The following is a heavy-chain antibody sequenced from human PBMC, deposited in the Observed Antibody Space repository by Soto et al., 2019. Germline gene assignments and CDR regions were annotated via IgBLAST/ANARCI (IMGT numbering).Heavy chain of an antibody. V-gene: IGHV1-46*01. CDR3: AGGVLSGSYYNWFDP. CDR2: INPGSGST. J-gene: IGHJ5*02. Sequence: ASVKVSCKASGYTFISYYINWVRQAPGQGLEWMGMINPGSGSTTFAQNFQGRVTITRDMSTSTVYMELSSVSSDDTAVYYCAGGVLSGSYYNWFDPWGQGTPVTVSS. D-gene: IGHD1-26*01. CDR1: GYTFISYY.